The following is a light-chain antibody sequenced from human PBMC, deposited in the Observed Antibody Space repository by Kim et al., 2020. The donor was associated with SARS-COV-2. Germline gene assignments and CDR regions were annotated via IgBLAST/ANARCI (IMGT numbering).Light chain of an antibody. Sequence: GERATLSCRASGSVTTEMAWYQQKPGQAPRLLIYAASTRATGIPARFSGSGSGTHFTLTISNLQSEDFATYYCHQYNDWLWTFGRGTKVDIK. J-gene: IGKJ1*01. CDR1: GSVTTE. V-gene: IGKV3-15*01. CDR3: HQYNDWLWT. CDR2: AAS.